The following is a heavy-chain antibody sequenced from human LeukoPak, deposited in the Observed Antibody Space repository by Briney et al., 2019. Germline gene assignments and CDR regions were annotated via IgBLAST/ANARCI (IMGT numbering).Heavy chain of an antibody. CDR1: GGSFSGYY. CDR3: ARDNYDNSGYYFDY. D-gene: IGHD3-22*01. Sequence: SETLSLTCAVYGGSFSGYYWSWIRQPPGKGLEWIGEIYHSGRTNYTPPLKSRVTISVDKSKNQLSLKLSSVTAADTAVYYCARDNYDNSGYYFDYWGQGTLVTVSS. CDR2: IYHSGRT. J-gene: IGHJ4*02. V-gene: IGHV4-34*01.